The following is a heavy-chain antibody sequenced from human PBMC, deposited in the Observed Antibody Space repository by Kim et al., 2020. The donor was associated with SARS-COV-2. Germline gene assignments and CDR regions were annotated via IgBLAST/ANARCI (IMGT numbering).Heavy chain of an antibody. Sequence: ASVKVSCKASGYTFTSYDINWVRQATGQGLEWMGWMNPNSGNTGYAQKFQGRVTMTRNTSISTAYMELSSLRSEDTAVYYCARVRHGGYYDSSGYRFDYWGQGTLVTVSS. V-gene: IGHV1-8*01. J-gene: IGHJ4*02. CDR3: ARVRHGGYYDSSGYRFDY. D-gene: IGHD3-22*01. CDR1: GYTFTSYD. CDR2: MNPNSGNT.